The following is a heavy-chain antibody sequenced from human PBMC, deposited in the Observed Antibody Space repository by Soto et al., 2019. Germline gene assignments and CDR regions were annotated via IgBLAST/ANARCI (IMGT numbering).Heavy chain of an antibody. Sequence: QVQLQQWGAGLLKPSETLSLTCAVYGGSFSGYYWSWIRQPPGKGLEWIGEINHSGSTNYNPSLKSRVTISVDTSKNQFSLKLSSVTAADTAVYYCARGLWYCSSTSCFGRLDYYYYGMDVWGQGITVTVSS. CDR1: GGSFSGYY. CDR2: INHSGST. D-gene: IGHD2-2*01. V-gene: IGHV4-34*01. CDR3: ARGLWYCSSTSCFGRLDYYYYGMDV. J-gene: IGHJ6*02.